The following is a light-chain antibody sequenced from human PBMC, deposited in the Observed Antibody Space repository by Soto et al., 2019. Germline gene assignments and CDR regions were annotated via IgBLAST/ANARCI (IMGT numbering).Light chain of an antibody. CDR3: QQRSNWPPT. CDR2: DAS. V-gene: IGKV3-11*01. CDR1: QSVSSY. Sequence: EIVLTQSPATLSLSPGERATLSCRASQSVSSYLAWYQQKPGQAPRLLIYDASNRATGIPARFSGSGSGTDFTLTISSLEPEDFAVCSCQQRSNWPPTFGGGTKVEIK. J-gene: IGKJ4*01.